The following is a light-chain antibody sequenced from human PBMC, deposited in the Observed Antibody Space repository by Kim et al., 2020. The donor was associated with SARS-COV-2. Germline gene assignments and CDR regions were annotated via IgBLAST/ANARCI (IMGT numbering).Light chain of an antibody. CDR2: RNH. CDR1: NSNIGNNF. J-gene: IGLJ3*02. CDR3: ASWDDSLSGQV. Sequence: QSVLTQPPSASETPGQTVTISCSGSNSNIGNNFVNWYQQLPGAAPKLVICRNHERPSGVPDRFSGSKSGTSASLVISGVRSGDGGDYYCASWDDSLSGQVFGGGTKVTVL. V-gene: IGLV1-47*01.